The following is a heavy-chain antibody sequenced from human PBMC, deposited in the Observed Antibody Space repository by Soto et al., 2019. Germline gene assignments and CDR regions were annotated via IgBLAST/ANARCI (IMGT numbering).Heavy chain of an antibody. V-gene: IGHV1-2*04. D-gene: IGHD5-18*01. CDR2: INPNSGGT. Sequence: ASVKVSCKASGYTFTGYYMHWVRQAPGQGLEWLGWINPNSGGTNYAQKFQGWVTMTRDTSISTAYMELSRLRSDDTAVYYCARGLGAQLSDYYYYYGMDVWRQGTTVTVSS. CDR1: GYTFTGYY. CDR3: ARGLGAQLSDYYYYYGMDV. J-gene: IGHJ6*02.